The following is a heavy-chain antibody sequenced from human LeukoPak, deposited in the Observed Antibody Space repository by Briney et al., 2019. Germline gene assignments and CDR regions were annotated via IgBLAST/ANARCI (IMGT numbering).Heavy chain of an antibody. Sequence: PGGSLRLSCAASGFTFSSYWMHWVRQAPGKGLVWGSRINSDGSSTSYADSVKGRFTTSRDNAKNTLYLQMNSLRAEDTAVYYCARVGIGYCSGGSCYGLDYWGQGTLVTVSS. CDR2: INSDGSST. J-gene: IGHJ4*02. D-gene: IGHD2-15*01. V-gene: IGHV3-74*01. CDR1: GFTFSSYW. CDR3: ARVGIGYCSGGSCYGLDY.